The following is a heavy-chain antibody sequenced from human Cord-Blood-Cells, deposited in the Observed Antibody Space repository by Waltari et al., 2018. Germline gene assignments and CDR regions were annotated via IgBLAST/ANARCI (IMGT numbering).Heavy chain of an antibody. J-gene: IGHJ5*02. V-gene: IGHV1-69*01. Sequence: QVQLVQSGAEVKKPGSSVKVSCKASGGTFSRDAITWVRQAPGQGLDWMGGIIPIFGTGNYAQKFQGRVTITADESTSTAYMELSSLRSEDTAVYYCARTDDFWSGYYYNWFDPWGQGTLVTVSS. CDR1: GGTFSRDA. D-gene: IGHD3-3*01. CDR2: IIPIFGTG. CDR3: ARTDDFWSGYYYNWFDP.